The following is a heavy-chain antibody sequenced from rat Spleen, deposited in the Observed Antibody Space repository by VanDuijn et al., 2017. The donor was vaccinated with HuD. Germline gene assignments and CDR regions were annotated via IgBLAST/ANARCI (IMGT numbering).Heavy chain of an antibody. CDR3: TRGGNYALDA. V-gene: IGHV5-29*01. D-gene: IGHD1-10*01. J-gene: IGHJ4*01. CDR2: ISYGDSSGHSGT. Sequence: EVQLVESDGGLVQPGRSLKLSCAASGFTFSDYYMAWVRQAPTKGLEWVATISYGDSSGHSGTYYRDSVNGRFTISRDNAKSTLSLQMDSLRSEDTATYYCTRGGNYALDAWGQGASVTVSS. CDR1: GFTFSDYY.